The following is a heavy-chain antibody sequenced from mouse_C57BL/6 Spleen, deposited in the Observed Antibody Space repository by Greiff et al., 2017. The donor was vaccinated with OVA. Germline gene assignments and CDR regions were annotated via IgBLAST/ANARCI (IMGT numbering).Heavy chain of an antibody. CDR3: ARGGDYYGNYGFAY. D-gene: IGHD2-1*01. J-gene: IGHJ3*01. Sequence: VQLQQSGPELVKPGASVKISCKASGYAFSSSWMNWVKQRPGKGLEWIGRIYPGDGDTNYNGKFKGKATLTADKSSSTAYMQLSSLTSEDSAVYFCARGGDYYGNYGFAYWGQGTLVTVSA. V-gene: IGHV1-82*01. CDR2: IYPGDGDT. CDR1: GYAFSSSW.